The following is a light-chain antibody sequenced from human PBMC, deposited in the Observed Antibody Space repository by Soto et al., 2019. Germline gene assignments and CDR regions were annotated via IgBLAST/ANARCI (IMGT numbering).Light chain of an antibody. Sequence: EIVLTQSPGTLSLSPGERATLSCRASHAVTNNFLAWYQQKPGQAPRLVIYGASSRPAGIPDRFSGSGAGTGFTRPLSRLVPEDVAVYFCQQYGTLPGTFGQGTKLEIK. J-gene: IGKJ2*01. CDR3: QQYGTLPGT. CDR2: GAS. CDR1: HAVTNNF. V-gene: IGKV3-20*01.